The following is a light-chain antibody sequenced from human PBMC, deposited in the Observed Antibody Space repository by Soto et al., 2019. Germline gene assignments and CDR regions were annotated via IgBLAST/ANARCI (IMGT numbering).Light chain of an antibody. CDR2: GAT. CDR3: QQSYSTPLYT. Sequence: DIQMTQSPSSLSASVGDRVTITCRASQSISSYLNWYQQKPGKAPKVLIYGATTLQSGVPSRFSGSGSGTDFTLTISSLQPEDFATYYCQQSYSTPLYTCGQGTKLEI. CDR1: QSISSY. V-gene: IGKV1-39*01. J-gene: IGKJ2*01.